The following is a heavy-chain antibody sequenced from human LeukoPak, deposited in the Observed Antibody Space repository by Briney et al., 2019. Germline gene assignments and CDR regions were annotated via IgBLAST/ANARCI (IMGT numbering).Heavy chain of an antibody. Sequence: GGSLRLSCAASGFIFRNYGMYWVRQAPGRSLEWVAVIWHDGSAEFYADSVKGRFSISRDDSKNTVYLQMNSLRVEDTALYYCARDSRGGWSGYFDLWGQGIVVTVSS. D-gene: IGHD6-19*01. CDR1: GFIFRNYG. V-gene: IGHV3-33*07. J-gene: IGHJ4*02. CDR2: IWHDGSAE. CDR3: ARDSRGGWSGYFDL.